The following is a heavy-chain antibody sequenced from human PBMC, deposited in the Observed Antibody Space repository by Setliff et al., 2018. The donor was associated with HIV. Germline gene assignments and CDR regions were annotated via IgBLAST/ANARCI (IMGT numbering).Heavy chain of an antibody. D-gene: IGHD6-6*01. J-gene: IGHJ6*03. Sequence: GASVKVSCKASGYTFTRRAIHWVRQAPGQGLEWMGWINGVDGYTKCSQKVPGRVTMTTDTSTSTAYMELSSLRSEDAAVYYCARRAAGGSSPNDYMDVWGKGTTVTVSS. CDR1: GYTFTRRA. V-gene: IGHV1-3*01. CDR3: ARRAAGGSSPNDYMDV. CDR2: INGVDGYT.